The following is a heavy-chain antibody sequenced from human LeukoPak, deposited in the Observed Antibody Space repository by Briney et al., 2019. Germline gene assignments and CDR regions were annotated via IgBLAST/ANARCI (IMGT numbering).Heavy chain of an antibody. D-gene: IGHD6-19*01. CDR3: ARRSVAVAGTSNDAFDI. CDR2: IYYSGST. J-gene: IGHJ3*02. CDR1: GGSLSSSSYY. V-gene: IGHV4-39*01. Sequence: SETLSLTCTVFGGSLSSSSYYWGWIRQPPGKGLEWIGSIYYSGSTYYNPSLKSRVTISVDTSKNQFSLKLSSVTAADTAVYYRARRSVAVAGTSNDAFDIWGQGTMVTVSS.